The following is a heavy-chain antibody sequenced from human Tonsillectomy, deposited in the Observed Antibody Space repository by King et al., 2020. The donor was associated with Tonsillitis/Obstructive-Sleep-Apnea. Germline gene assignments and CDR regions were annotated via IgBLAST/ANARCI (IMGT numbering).Heavy chain of an antibody. V-gene: IGHV3-48*03. CDR2: ISSTGVSI. J-gene: IGHJ4*02. Sequence: VQLVESGGGLVQPGGSLRLSCAASGFTFSDYEMNWVRQAPGKGPEWISYISSTGVSIYYADSVKGRFTISRDNAKNSLFLQMNSLRAEDTAVYYCAREYPYDIWSGYYPYYFDYWGQGTLVTVSS. CDR1: GFTFSDYE. CDR3: AREYPYDIWSGYYPYYFDY. D-gene: IGHD3-3*01.